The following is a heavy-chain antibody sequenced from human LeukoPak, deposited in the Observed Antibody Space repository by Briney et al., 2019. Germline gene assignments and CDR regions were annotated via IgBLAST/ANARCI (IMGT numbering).Heavy chain of an antibody. CDR2: TYYRSKWYN. D-gene: IGHD2-15*01. CDR1: GDSVSSNSAA. V-gene: IGHV6-1*01. Sequence: SQTLSLTCAICGDSVSSNSAAWNWIRQSPSRGLEWLGRTYYRSKWYNDYALSVKSRITINPDTSKNQFSLQLNSVTPEDTAVYYCARDTPYCSGDSCYSRMFDPWGQGTLVTVSS. CDR3: ARDTPYCSGDSCYSRMFDP. J-gene: IGHJ5*02.